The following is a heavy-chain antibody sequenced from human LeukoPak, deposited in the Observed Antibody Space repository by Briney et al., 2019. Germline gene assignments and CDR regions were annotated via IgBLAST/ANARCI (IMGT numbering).Heavy chain of an antibody. CDR2: IRYDGSNK. V-gene: IGHV3-30*02. CDR3: AKNGDRGAYCTGGTCYPYFYYYMDV. Sequence: GGSLRLSCAASGFTFNSYGMNWVRQVPGKGLEWVAFIRYDGSNKYYADSVKGRFTISRDNSKNTLYLQMNSLRAEDTAIYYCAKNGDRGAYCTGGTCYPYFYYYMDVWGKGTTVTI. J-gene: IGHJ6*03. D-gene: IGHD2-15*01. CDR1: GFTFNSYG.